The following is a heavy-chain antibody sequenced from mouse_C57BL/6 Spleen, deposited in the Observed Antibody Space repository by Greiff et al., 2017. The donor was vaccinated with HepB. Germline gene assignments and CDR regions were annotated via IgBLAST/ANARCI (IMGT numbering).Heavy chain of an antibody. D-gene: IGHD1-1*01. CDR1: GSTFTAYG. CDR3: ARPHYCGSSYWFAY. V-gene: IGHV5-17*01. CDR2: IITGSSTT. J-gene: IGHJ3*01. Sequence: EVQLLESGGGLVKPGGSLKLSCQAPGSTFTAYGMPWVRQAPGKGLEWVAYIITGSSTTYYEDKVKGRFTFSGDKAKNTLYLQMSSLRSEDTAMYYCARPHYCGSSYWFAYWGQGTLVTVSA.